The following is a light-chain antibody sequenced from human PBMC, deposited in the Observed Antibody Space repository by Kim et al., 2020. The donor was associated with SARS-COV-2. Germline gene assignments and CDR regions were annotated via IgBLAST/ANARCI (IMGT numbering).Light chain of an antibody. V-gene: IGKV1-5*03. CDR2: KAS. J-gene: IGKJ3*01. CDR1: ESVSIW. CDR3: QQYDRYPFT. Sequence: AAVGDRVTITCRASESVSIWLAWYQQKPGEAPKVLIYKASTLESGVPSRFSGSGSGTEFTLTISSLQPGDFATYHCQQYDRYPFTFGPGTKVDIK.